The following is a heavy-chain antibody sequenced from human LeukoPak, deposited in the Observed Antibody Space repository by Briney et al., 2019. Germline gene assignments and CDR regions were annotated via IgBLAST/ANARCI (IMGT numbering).Heavy chain of an antibody. CDR1: GGSFSGYY. D-gene: IGHD3-10*01. CDR3: ARDPLWFGELYGMDV. Sequence: SETLSLTCAVYGGSFSGYYWSWIRQPPGKGLEWIGEINHSRSTNYNPSLKSRVTISVDTSKNQFSLKLSSVTAADTAVYYCARDPLWFGELYGMDVWGQGTTVTVSS. CDR2: INHSRST. V-gene: IGHV4-34*01. J-gene: IGHJ6*02.